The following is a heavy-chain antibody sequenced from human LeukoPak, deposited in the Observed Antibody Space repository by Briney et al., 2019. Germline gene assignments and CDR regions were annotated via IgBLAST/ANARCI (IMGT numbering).Heavy chain of an antibody. Sequence: GGSLRLSCAASGFTFSSYAMSWVRQAPGKGLEWVSAISGSGGSTYYADSVKGRFTISRDNSKNTLYLQMSSLRAEDTAVYYCAKYCSSTSCFPAFRDYWGQGTLVTVSS. D-gene: IGHD2-2*01. CDR2: ISGSGGST. CDR3: AKYCSSTSCFPAFRDY. CDR1: GFTFSSYA. J-gene: IGHJ4*02. V-gene: IGHV3-23*01.